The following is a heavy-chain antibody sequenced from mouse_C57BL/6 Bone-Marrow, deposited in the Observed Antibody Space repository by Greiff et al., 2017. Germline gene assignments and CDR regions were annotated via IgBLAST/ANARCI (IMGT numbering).Heavy chain of an antibody. V-gene: IGHV1-72*01. CDR1: GYTFTSYW. CDR2: IDPNSGGT. Sequence: VKLQQPGAELVKPGASVKLSCKASGYTFTSYWMHWVKQRPGRGLEWIGRIDPNSGGTKYNEKFKSKATLTVDKPSSTAYMQLSSLTSEDSAVYYCATPIYYYGSSLAYWGQGTLVTVSA. CDR3: ATPIYYYGSSLAY. D-gene: IGHD1-1*01. J-gene: IGHJ3*01.